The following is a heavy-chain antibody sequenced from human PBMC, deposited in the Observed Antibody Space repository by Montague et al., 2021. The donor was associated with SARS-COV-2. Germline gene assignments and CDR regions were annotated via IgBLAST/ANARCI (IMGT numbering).Heavy chain of an antibody. CDR1: GFTFSSYA. CDR3: ATAITGYHRSGSALDN. D-gene: IGHD5-12*01. Sequence: SLRLSCAASGFTFSSYAMRWVRQAPGKGLEWVAVIRFSGDSTYYADSVKGRFTISRDNSKNTLYLQMNSLRAEDTAVYYCATAITGYHRSGSALDNWGQGTMVTVSS. CDR2: IRFSGDST. V-gene: IGHV3-23*01. J-gene: IGHJ4*01.